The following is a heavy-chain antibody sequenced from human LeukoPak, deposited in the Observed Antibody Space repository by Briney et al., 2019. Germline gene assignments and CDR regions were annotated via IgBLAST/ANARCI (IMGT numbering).Heavy chain of an antibody. CDR3: ASSVGVEMIFDY. D-gene: IGHD5-24*01. Sequence: SETLSLTCTVSGGSISSYYWSWIRQPPGKGLEWIGYIYYSGSTNCNPSLKSRVTISVDTSKNQFSLKLSSVTAADTAVYYCASSVGVEMIFDYWGQGTLVTVSS. V-gene: IGHV4-59*01. CDR2: IYYSGST. CDR1: GGSISSYY. J-gene: IGHJ4*02.